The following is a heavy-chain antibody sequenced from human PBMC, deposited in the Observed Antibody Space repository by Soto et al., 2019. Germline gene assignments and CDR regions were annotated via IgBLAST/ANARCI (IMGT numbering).Heavy chain of an antibody. J-gene: IGHJ4*02. CDR3: ARESSSYYEFGF. CDR1: GFTFSSYG. D-gene: IGHD1-26*01. Sequence: QVQLVESGGGVVQPGRSLRLSCAASGFTFSSYGMHWVRQAPGKGLEWVAVIWYDGSNKYYADSVKGRFTISRDNSKNKLYLQMNSMRAEVTAVYYCARESSSYYEFGFWGQGTLVTVSS. CDR2: IWYDGSNK. V-gene: IGHV3-33*01.